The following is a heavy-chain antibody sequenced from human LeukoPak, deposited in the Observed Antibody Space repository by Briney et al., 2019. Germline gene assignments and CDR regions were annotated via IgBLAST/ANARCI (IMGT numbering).Heavy chain of an antibody. V-gene: IGHV1-69*13. Sequence: GASVTVSCKASGGTFSSYAISWVRQAPGQGLEWMGGIIPIFGTANYAQKFQGRVTITADESTSTAYMELSSLRSEDTAVYYCARAERPPARYYYDSSGYYSPFDYWGQGTLVTVSP. CDR1: GGTFSSYA. CDR2: IIPIFGTA. CDR3: ARAERPPARYYYDSSGYYSPFDY. D-gene: IGHD3-22*01. J-gene: IGHJ4*02.